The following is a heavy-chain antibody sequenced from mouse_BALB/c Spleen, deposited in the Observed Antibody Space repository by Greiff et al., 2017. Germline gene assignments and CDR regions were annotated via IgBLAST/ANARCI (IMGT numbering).Heavy chain of an antibody. CDR2: ISSGGSYT. V-gene: IGHV5-9-4*01. J-gene: IGHJ4*01. CDR1: GFTFSSYA. D-gene: IGHD2-10*02. CDR3: ARSPYGSYAMDY. Sequence: EVQVVESGGGLVKPGGSLKLSCAASGFTFSSYAMSWVRQSPEKRLEWVAEISSGGSYTYYPDTVTGRFTISRDNAKNTLYLEMSSLRSEDTAMYYCARSPYGSYAMDYWGQGTSVTVSS.